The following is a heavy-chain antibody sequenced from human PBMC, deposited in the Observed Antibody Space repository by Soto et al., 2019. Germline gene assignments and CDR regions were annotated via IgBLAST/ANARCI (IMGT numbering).Heavy chain of an antibody. J-gene: IGHJ6*03. D-gene: IGHD3-3*01. Sequence: SETLSLSCTVSGGSISSHYWSWIRQPPGKGLEWIGYIYYSGSTNYNPSLKSRVTISVDTSKNQFSLKLSSVTTADTAVYYCARGYRGYDFWSGYKYYYPYYMDVWGKGTTVTVSS. CDR1: GGSISSHY. CDR2: IYYSGST. V-gene: IGHV4-59*11. CDR3: ARGYRGYDFWSGYKYYYPYYMDV.